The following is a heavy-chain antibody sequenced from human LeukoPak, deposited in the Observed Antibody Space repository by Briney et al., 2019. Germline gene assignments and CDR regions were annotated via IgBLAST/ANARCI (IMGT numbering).Heavy chain of an antibody. D-gene: IGHD6-13*01. CDR3: ARERDPYSSIWPDFDY. CDR1: GFTFSSYG. CDR2: IWYDGSNK. J-gene: IGHJ4*02. Sequence: GGSLRLSCAASGFTFSSYGMQWVRQAGGRGVEWGAVIWYDGSNKYYADSVKGGFTISRDNSKNTLYLQMNSLRAEDTAVYYCARERDPYSSIWPDFDYWGQGTLVTVSS. V-gene: IGHV3-33*01.